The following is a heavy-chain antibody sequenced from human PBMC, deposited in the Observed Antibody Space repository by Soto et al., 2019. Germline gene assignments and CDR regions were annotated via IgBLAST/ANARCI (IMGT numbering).Heavy chain of an antibody. J-gene: IGHJ1*01. D-gene: IGHD3-16*01. V-gene: IGHV3-30*19. CDR1: GFTFRSYV. CDR3: ARWGTTGGLDV. CDR2: TSYDGSDK. Sequence: QVQLVESGGGVVQPGTPLRVSCVGSGFTFRSYVIHWVRQAPGKGLEWVALTSYDGSDKYYGASVRGRFTISRDNSRNTVDLQMDSLRLEDTALYYCARWGTTGGLDVWGQGTLVSVSS.